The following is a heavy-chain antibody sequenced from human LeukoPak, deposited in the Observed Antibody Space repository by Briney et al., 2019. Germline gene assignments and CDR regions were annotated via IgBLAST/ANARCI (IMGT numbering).Heavy chain of an antibody. D-gene: IGHD3-22*01. Sequence: QSGGSLRLSCAASGFTFSSYAMSWVRQAPGKGLEWVSAISGSGGSTYYADSVKGRFTISRDNSKNALYLQMKSLRAEDTAVYYCAKALRYYDSSGFYSYYYGMDVWGEGTTVTVSS. CDR3: AKALRYYDSSGFYSYYYGMDV. J-gene: IGHJ6*04. CDR1: GFTFSSYA. V-gene: IGHV3-23*01. CDR2: ISGSGGST.